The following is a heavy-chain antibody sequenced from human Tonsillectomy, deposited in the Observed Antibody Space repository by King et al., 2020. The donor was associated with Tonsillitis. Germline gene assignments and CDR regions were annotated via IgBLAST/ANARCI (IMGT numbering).Heavy chain of an antibody. Sequence: VQLVESGGGLVQPGGSLRLSCVASGFSFSSYAMNWVRQAPGKGLEWVSAISGSGGSTYFADSVKGRFTISRDNSKNTLYLQMNNLRAEDTALYFWSKDQRDSGNYLDDFDIWGQGTMATVSS. CDR1: GFSFSSYA. V-gene: IGHV3-23*04. J-gene: IGHJ3*02. D-gene: IGHD1-26*01. CDR3: SKDQRDSGNYLDDFDI. CDR2: ISGSGGST.